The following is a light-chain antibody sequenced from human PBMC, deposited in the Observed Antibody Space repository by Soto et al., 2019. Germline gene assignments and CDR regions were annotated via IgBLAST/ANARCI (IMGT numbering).Light chain of an antibody. CDR3: QKYNTAPWT. J-gene: IGKJ1*01. V-gene: IGKV1-27*01. CDR2: NES. Sequence: DIQMTQSPSSLSASVGDRVTITCRASQGISNYLAWYQQKPGKVPKFLIYNESTLQSGVPSRLSGSGSGTDFTLTISSLHPEDVATYYCQKYNTAPWTFGQGTKVEIK. CDR1: QGISNY.